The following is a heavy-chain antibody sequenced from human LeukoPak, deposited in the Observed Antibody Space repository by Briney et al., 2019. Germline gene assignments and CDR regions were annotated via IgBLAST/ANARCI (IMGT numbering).Heavy chain of an antibody. CDR2: INANGGGT. J-gene: IGHJ4*02. CDR3: ARVLLTGYYYDY. V-gene: IGHV3-64*02. D-gene: IGHD3-9*01. CDR1: GFTFSNYA. Sequence: GGSRRLSCAASGFTFSNYAMHWVRQAPGMGLEYVSAINANGGGTYYADSVKGRFTISRDNSKSTLYLQLGSLRAEDMAVYFCARVLLTGYYYDYWGQGTLVTVSS.